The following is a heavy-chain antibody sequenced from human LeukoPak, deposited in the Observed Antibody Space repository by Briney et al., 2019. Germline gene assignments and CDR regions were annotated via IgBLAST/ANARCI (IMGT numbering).Heavy chain of an antibody. CDR2: ISAYNGNT. CDR1: GYAFTSYG. D-gene: IGHD2-15*01. J-gene: IGHJ5*02. CDR3: ARVDPVVAATNWFDP. Sequence: ASVKVSCKASGYAFTSYGISWVRQAPGQGLEWMGWISAYNGNTNYAQKLQGRVTMTTDTSTSTAYMELRSLRSDDTAVYYCARVDPVVAATNWFDPWGQGTLVTVSS. V-gene: IGHV1-18*01.